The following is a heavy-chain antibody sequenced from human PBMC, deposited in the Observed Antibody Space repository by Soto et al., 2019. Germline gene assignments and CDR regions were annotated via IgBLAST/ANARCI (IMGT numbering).Heavy chain of an antibody. CDR2: IIQSGET. J-gene: IGHJ4*02. V-gene: IGHV3-23*01. CDR1: GFTFSTYT. Sequence: EVLLLESGGGLVQSGGSLRPTCAAPGFTFSTYTLSWVPQAPGEGLEWVSGIIQSGETFYADSVKGRFTISRDNSNNMLYLQIHSLRADDTAVYYCAKDRQPDGRWPFDHWGQGTLVTVSS. CDR3: AKDRQPDGRWPFDH. D-gene: IGHD2-2*01.